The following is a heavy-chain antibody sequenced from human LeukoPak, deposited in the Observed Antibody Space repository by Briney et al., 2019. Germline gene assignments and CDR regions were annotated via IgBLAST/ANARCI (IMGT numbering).Heavy chain of an antibody. CDR1: GGSISNYN. V-gene: IGHV4-59*08. Sequence: SETLSLTCTVSGGSISNYNWSWIRQPPGKGLEWIGYIYYSGSTNYNPSLKSRVTISVDTSKNQFSLKLSSVTAADMAVYYCARHTLVAASSFDYWGQGTLVTVSS. D-gene: IGHD2-15*01. CDR3: ARHTLVAASSFDY. J-gene: IGHJ4*02. CDR2: IYYSGST.